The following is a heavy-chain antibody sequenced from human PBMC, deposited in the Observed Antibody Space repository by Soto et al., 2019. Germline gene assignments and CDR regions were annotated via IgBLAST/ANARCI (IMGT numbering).Heavy chain of an antibody. CDR1: GGSFSGYY. D-gene: IGHD3-10*01. V-gene: IGHV4-34*01. CDR2: INHSGNT. Sequence: PSETLSLTCAVYGGSFSGYYWSWIRQPPGKGLEWIGEINHSGNTNYNPSLKSRVTISVDTSKNQFSLKLSSVTAADTAVYYCARQTPGLWFGELRRLDYWGQGTLVT. CDR3: ARQTPGLWFGELRRLDY. J-gene: IGHJ4*02.